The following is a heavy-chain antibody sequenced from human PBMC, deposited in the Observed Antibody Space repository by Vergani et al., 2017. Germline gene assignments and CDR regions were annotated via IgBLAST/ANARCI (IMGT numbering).Heavy chain of an antibody. CDR3: ARDFQGGYSYVIYYYYXMDV. J-gene: IGHJ6*03. V-gene: IGHV4-59*01. CDR2: IYYSGST. CDR1: GGSISSYY. D-gene: IGHD5-18*01. Sequence: QVQLQESGPGLVKPSETLSLTCTVSGGSISSYYWSWIRQPPGKGLEWIGYIYYSGSTNYNPSLKSRVTISVDTSKNQFSLKLSSVTAADTAVYYCARDFQGGYSYVIYYYYXMDVWGKGTTVTVSS.